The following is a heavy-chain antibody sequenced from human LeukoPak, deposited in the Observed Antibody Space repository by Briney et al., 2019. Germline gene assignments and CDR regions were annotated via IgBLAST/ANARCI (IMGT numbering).Heavy chain of an antibody. V-gene: IGHV3-23*01. CDR2: MSGDGVVT. Sequence: PGGSLSLSCAASGFTFSDFAMLWVRQAPGRGLEWVCFMSGDGVVTHYADSVKGRFTISRDNSKNTLYLQMNSLRAEDTAVYYCARERRYYYDSSGYDYWGQGTLVTVSS. J-gene: IGHJ4*02. CDR3: ARERRYYYDSSGYDY. D-gene: IGHD3-22*01. CDR1: GFTFSDFA.